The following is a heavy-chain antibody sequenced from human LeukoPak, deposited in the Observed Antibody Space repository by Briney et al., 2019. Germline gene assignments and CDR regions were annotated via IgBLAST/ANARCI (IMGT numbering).Heavy chain of an antibody. CDR2: ISYDGSNK. J-gene: IGHJ4*02. V-gene: IGHV3-30-3*01. CDR1: GFTFSSYA. CDR3: ATQMLVSYYFDY. D-gene: IGHD6-13*01. Sequence: GRSLRLSCAASGFTFSSYAMHWVRQAPGKGPEWVAVISYDGSNKYYADSVKGRFTISRDNSKNTLYLQMNSLRAEDTAVYYCATQMLVSYYFDYWGQGTLVTVSS.